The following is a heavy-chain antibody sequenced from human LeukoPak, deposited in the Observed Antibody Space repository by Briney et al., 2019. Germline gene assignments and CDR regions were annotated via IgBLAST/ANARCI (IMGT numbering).Heavy chain of an antibody. J-gene: IGHJ4*02. CDR1: GYTFTNYG. CDR3: ARGRSHGDGSGSYYDYFDY. D-gene: IGHD3-10*01. CDR2: ISAYNGNT. Sequence: ASVKVSCKASGYTFTNYGISWARQAPGQGLEWMGWISAYNGNTNYAQKLQGRVTVTTDISTSTAYMELRSLRSDDTAVYYCARGRSHGDGSGSYYDYFDYWGQGTMVTVSS. V-gene: IGHV1-18*01.